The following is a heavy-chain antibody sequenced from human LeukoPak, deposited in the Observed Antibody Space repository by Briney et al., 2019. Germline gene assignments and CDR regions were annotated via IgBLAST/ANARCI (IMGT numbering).Heavy chain of an antibody. Sequence: SETLSLTCTVSSGSISTSNYYWGWVRQPPGKALEWIGNIFYSGSTYYSPSLKSRVTISVDTSKNQFSLKLSSVTAADTAVYYCARVPTVTFFDYWGQGTLVTVSS. V-gene: IGHV4-39*07. D-gene: IGHD4-17*01. J-gene: IGHJ4*02. CDR2: IFYSGST. CDR3: ARVPTVTFFDY. CDR1: SGSISTSNYY.